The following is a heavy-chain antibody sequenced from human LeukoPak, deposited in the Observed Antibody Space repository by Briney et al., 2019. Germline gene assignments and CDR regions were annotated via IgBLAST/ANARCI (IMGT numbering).Heavy chain of an antibody. D-gene: IGHD6-13*01. CDR1: GYTFTGYY. J-gene: IGHJ4*02. CDR2: INPNSGGT. Sequence: ASVKVSCKASGYTFTGYYMHWVRQAPGQGLEWMGWINPNSGGTNYAQKFQGRVTMTRDTSISTAYMELSRPRSDDTAVYYCARTRARGFYSSSWRFDYWGQGTLVTVSS. V-gene: IGHV1-2*02. CDR3: ARTRARGFYSSSWRFDY.